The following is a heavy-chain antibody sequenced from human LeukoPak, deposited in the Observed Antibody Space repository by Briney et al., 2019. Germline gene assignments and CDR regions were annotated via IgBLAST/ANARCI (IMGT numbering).Heavy chain of an antibody. CDR3: ARGTTHIDY. J-gene: IGHJ4*02. CDR2: IRNGGST. CDR1: GFSLDDYG. V-gene: IGHV3-20*04. Sequence: GALRLSCAASGFSLDDYGMSWVRQAPGKGLEWVSGIRNGGSTGYADSVKGRFTISKDNVKNSLYLQMNSLRAEDTALYYCARGTTHIDYWGQGTLVTVSS. D-gene: IGHD4-11*01.